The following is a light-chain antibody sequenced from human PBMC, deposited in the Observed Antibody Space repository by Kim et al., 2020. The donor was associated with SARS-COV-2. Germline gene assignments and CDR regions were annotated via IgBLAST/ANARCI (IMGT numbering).Light chain of an antibody. V-gene: IGLV2-14*01. Sequence: QSALTQPASVSGSPGQSITISCTGSNSDVGGYNYVSWYQQHPGKAPKLIIYGVNERPSGVSSHFSASKSGNTASLTISGLQVEDEADYYCSSYTSTSFVIFGGGTKVTVL. J-gene: IGLJ2*01. CDR1: NSDVGGYNY. CDR3: SSYTSTSFVI. CDR2: GVN.